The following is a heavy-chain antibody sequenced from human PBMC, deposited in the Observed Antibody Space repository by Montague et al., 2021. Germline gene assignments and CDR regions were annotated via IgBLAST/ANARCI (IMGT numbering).Heavy chain of an antibody. Sequence: CAISGDSVSNNNAAWNWIRESPSRGLEWLGRTYYRSTWYTDYAVSVRGRIAINPDTSKSQFSLQLNSVTPEDTAVYYCAREGDGDLLFSFDSWGQGTLVTVSS. J-gene: IGHJ4*02. D-gene: IGHD3-10*01. CDR1: GDSVSNNNAA. CDR2: TYYRSTWYT. CDR3: AREGDGDLLFSFDS. V-gene: IGHV6-1*01.